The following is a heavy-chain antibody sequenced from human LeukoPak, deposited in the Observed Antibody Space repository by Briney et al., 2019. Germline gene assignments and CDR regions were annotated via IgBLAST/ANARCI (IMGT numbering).Heavy chain of an antibody. J-gene: IGHJ6*02. CDR3: AKDHRAGQYYYYYYGMDV. Sequence: PGRSLRLSCAASGFTFSSYGMHWVRQAPGKGLEWVAVISYDGSNKYYADSVKGRFTISRDNSKNTLYLQMNSLRAEDTAVYYCAKDHRAGQYYYYYYGMDVWGQGTTVTVSS. D-gene: IGHD3-10*01. CDR2: ISYDGSNK. V-gene: IGHV3-30*18. CDR1: GFTFSSYG.